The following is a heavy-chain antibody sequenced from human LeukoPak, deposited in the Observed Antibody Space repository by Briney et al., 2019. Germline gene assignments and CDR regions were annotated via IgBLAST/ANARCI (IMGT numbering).Heavy chain of an antibody. J-gene: IGHJ4*02. CDR2: VSYSESS. CDR3: ARDHYGSQLERIPDY. CDR1: GVSISSYS. V-gene: IGHV4-59*01. Sequence: SETLSLTCTVSGVSISSYSWSWIRQPPGKGLEWIGYVSYSESSNYNPSLKSRVTISLDTSKNQFFLKLSSVTAADTAVYYCARDHYGSQLERIPDYWGQGTLVTVSS. D-gene: IGHD1-1*01.